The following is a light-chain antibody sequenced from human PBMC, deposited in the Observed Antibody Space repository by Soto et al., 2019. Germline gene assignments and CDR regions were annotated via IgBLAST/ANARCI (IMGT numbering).Light chain of an antibody. CDR2: GAS. Sequence: EIVMTQSPGTLSVSPGERATLSCRASQSVSSNLVWYQQKPGQPPRLLIYGASTRATGIPARFSGSGSGTEFTLTISGLQSEDFAVYYCQQYDTWPRTFGPGTKVDIK. J-gene: IGKJ3*01. V-gene: IGKV3-15*01. CDR1: QSVSSN. CDR3: QQYDTWPRT.